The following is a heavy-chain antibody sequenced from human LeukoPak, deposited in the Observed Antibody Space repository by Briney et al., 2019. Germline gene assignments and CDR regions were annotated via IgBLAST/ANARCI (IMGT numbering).Heavy chain of an antibody. D-gene: IGHD3-16*01. J-gene: IGHJ4*02. CDR2: VSISSGTI. CDR3: ARAMSTFGGVRNYFDS. V-gene: IGHV3-48*04. CDR1: GFTFSGHN. Sequence: GGSLRLSCAASGFTFSGHNMNWVRQAPGKGLEWISFVSISSGTIYYADSVKGRFRISRDNAKSSLDLEMNSLRAEDTAVYYCARAMSTFGGVRNYFDSWGQGTLVTVSS.